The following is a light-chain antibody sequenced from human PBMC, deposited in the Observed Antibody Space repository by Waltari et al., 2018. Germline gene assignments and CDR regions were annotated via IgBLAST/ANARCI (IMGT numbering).Light chain of an antibody. V-gene: IGLV2-18*02. CDR1: SSDIGSYNH. Sequence: QSALTQPPSVSGSPGQSVTISCTGTSSDIGSYNHISWYQQTPGTAPKIVIPGVSNRPSGVPDRFSGSKTGNTASLTISGLQAEDDADYYCSSYTSSDKYVFGTGTKVTVL. CDR3: SSYTSSDKYV. J-gene: IGLJ1*01. CDR2: GVS.